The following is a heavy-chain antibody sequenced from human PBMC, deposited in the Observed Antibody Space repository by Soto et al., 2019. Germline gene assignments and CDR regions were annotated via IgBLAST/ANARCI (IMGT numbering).Heavy chain of an antibody. Sequence: ASVKVSCKASGGTFSSYAISWVRQAPGQGLEWMGGIIPIFGTANYAQKFQGRVTITADESTSTAYMELSSLRSEDTAVYYCARSGRQQLVRTLRGDCSDWGQGALVTVSS. CDR3: ARSGRQQLVRTLRGDCSD. J-gene: IGHJ4*02. CDR2: IIPIFGTA. CDR1: GGTFSSYA. D-gene: IGHD2-21*02. V-gene: IGHV1-69*13.